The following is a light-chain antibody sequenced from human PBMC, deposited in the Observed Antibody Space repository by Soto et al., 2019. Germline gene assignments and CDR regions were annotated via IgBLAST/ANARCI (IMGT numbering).Light chain of an antibody. J-gene: IGLJ1*01. Sequence: QSALTQPASVSGSPGQSITISCTGTSSDVGSYDLVSWYQQRPGEAPKVMIYEANRRPSGVSNRFSGSKSGNTASLTISGLQADDEADYFCCSYVGSNNYVFGTGTKVTVL. CDR2: EAN. V-gene: IGLV2-23*01. CDR3: CSYVGSNNYV. CDR1: SSDVGSYDL.